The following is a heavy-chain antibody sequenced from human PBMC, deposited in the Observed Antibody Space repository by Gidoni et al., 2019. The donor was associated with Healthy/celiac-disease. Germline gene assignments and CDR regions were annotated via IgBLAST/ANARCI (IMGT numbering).Heavy chain of an antibody. J-gene: IGHJ6*02. D-gene: IGHD3-10*01. CDR3: ARDPVWFGDVIGYDYGMDV. CDR2: ISSSSSYT. V-gene: IGHV3-11*06. CDR1: GFTFSDYY. Sequence: QVQLVESGGGLVKPGGSLRLSCAASGFTFSDYYMSWIRQAPGKGLEWVSYISSSSSYTNYADSVKGRFTISRDNAKNSLYLQMNSLRAEDTAVYYCARDPVWFGDVIGYDYGMDVWGQGTTVTVSS.